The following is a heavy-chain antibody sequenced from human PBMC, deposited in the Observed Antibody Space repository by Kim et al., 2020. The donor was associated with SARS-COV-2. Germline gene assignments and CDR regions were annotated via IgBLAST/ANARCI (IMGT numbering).Heavy chain of an antibody. CDR3: AGNVGYTP. J-gene: IGHJ5*02. CDR2: SSSYL. Sequence: SSSYLYYADSVKGRFTISRDNAKNSLYLQMNGLRAEDTAVYYCAGNVGYTPWGQGTLVTVSS. V-gene: IGHV3-21*01. D-gene: IGHD5-12*01.